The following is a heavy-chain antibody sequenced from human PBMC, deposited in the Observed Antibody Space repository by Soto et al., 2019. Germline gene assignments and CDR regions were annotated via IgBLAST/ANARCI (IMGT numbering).Heavy chain of an antibody. CDR3: ARDDRSVSGVVTLDH. D-gene: IGHD3-3*01. CDR2: TNEGSGNT. V-gene: IGHV1-3*01. J-gene: IGHJ4*02. Sequence: QVQIVQSGAEVKRPGASVRVSCRATGYSFKNYAVHWVRQAPGQRLEWMGFTNEGSGNTRFSQKFQGRMSINRDTSARRVYLDLSSLTSEDTAIYYCARDDRSVSGVVTLDHWGPGTLVTVSS. CDR1: GYSFKNYA.